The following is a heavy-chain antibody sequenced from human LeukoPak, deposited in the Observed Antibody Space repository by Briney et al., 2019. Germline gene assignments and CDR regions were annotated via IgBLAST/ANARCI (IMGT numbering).Heavy chain of an antibody. CDR3: ARDLRISSSRYYMDV. V-gene: IGHV1-2*02. CDR1: GYTFTGYY. J-gene: IGHJ6*03. CDR2: INPNSGGT. D-gene: IGHD6-6*01. Sequence: ASVKVSCKGSGYTFTGYYMHWVRQAPGQGLEWMGWINPNSGGTNYAQKFQGRVTMTRDTSISTAYMELSRLRSDDTAVYYCARDLRISSSRYYMDVWGKGTTVTVSS.